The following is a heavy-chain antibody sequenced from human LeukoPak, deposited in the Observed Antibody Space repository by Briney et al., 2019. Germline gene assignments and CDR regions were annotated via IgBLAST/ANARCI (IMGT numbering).Heavy chain of an antibody. CDR3: ARVREDKVVTTRCFDY. CDR1: GFTFSNYW. D-gene: IGHD2-15*01. CDR2: IKQDGSAK. V-gene: IGHV3-7*01. Sequence: GGSLRLSCAASGFTFSNYWMSWVGQAPGKGLEWVANIKQDGSAKFHVDSVKGRFTISRDNAKNSLYLQMNSLRAEDTAVYYCARVREDKVVTTRCFDYWGQGALVTVSS. J-gene: IGHJ4*02.